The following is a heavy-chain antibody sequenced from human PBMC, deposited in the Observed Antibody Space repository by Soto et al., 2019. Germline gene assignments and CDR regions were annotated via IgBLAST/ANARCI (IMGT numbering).Heavy chain of an antibody. CDR2: IWYDGSNK. CDR3: EKVAATTIDS. V-gene: IGHV3-33*06. D-gene: IGHD1-26*01. J-gene: IGHJ4*02. Sequence: QVQLVESGGGVVQPGRSLRLSCAASGFTFSSYGMQWVRQAPGKGLEWVAVIWYDGSNKYYADSVKGRFTSSRDNSKNSLDLQMNNLRAQDTAVYYCEKVAATTIDSWGQGTMVTVSS. CDR1: GFTFSSYG.